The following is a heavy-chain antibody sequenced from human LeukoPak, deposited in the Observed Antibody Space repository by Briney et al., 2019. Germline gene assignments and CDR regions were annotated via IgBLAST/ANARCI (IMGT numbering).Heavy chain of an antibody. J-gene: IGHJ5*02. D-gene: IGHD6-6*01. CDR3: ARDQGRAARPSAWFDP. CDR2: ISSSGSTI. CDR1: GFTFSDYY. Sequence: GGSLRLSCAASGFTFSDYYMSWIRQAPGKGLEWVSYISSSGSTIYYADSVKGRFTISRDNAKNSLYLQMNSLRAEDTAVYYCARDQGRAARPSAWFDPWGQGTLVTVSS. V-gene: IGHV3-11*04.